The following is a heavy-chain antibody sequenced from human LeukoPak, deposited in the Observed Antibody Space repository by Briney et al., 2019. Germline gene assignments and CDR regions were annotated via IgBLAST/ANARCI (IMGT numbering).Heavy chain of an antibody. CDR1: GGTFSRYA. J-gene: IGHJ6*03. D-gene: IGHD3-16*01. Sequence: GASVKVSCKASGGTFSRYAISWVRQAPRQGLEWMGGINPIFGTANYAQKFQGRVTISADVSTSTAYMELSSLRSEDTAVYYCARGRSWGVDYYYYMDVWGKGTTVTVSS. CDR3: ARGRSWGVDYYYYMDV. CDR2: INPIFGTA. V-gene: IGHV1-69*13.